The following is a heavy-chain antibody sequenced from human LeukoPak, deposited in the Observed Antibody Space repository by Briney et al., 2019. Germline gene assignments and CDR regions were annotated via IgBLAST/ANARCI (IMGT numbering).Heavy chain of an antibody. Sequence: SETLSLTCAVSGGSISSSNWWSWVRQPPGKGLEWIGEIYHSGSTNYYPSLKSRVTISVDKSKNQFSLKLSSVTAADTAVYYCARAWGYSSGWYEYFQHWGQGTLVTVSS. J-gene: IGHJ1*01. CDR2: IYHSGST. V-gene: IGHV4-4*02. CDR1: GGSISSSNW. CDR3: ARAWGYSSGWYEYFQH. D-gene: IGHD6-19*01.